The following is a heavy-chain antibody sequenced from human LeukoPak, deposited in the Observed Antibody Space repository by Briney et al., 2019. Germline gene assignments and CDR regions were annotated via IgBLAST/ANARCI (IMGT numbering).Heavy chain of an antibody. CDR1: GYTLTELS. CDR3: ATKSRDIVVVPAAIGFPDAFDI. Sequence: ASVKFSCKVSGYTLTELSMHWVRQAPGKGLEWMGGFDPEDGETIYAQKFQGRVTMTEDTSTDTAYMELSSLRSEDTAVYYCATKSRDIVVVPAAIGFPDAFDIWGQGTMVTVSS. V-gene: IGHV1-24*01. D-gene: IGHD2-2*02. J-gene: IGHJ3*02. CDR2: FDPEDGET.